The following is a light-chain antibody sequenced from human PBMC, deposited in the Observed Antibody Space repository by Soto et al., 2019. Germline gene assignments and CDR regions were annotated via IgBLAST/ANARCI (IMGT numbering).Light chain of an antibody. CDR3: QQYGSSRT. CDR2: GAS. J-gene: IGKJ1*01. V-gene: IGKV3-20*01. CDR1: QSVSSSY. Sequence: EIVLTQSPGTLSLSPGERATLSCRASQSVSSSYLAWYQQKPGQAPRLHIYGASSRATGIPDRFSGSGSGTDFTLTISRLEPENFAVYYCQQYGSSRTFGQGTKVDIK.